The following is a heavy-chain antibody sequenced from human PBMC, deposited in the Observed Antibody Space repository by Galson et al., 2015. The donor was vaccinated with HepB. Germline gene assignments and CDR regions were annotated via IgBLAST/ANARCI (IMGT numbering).Heavy chain of an antibody. CDR3: ARARSQLGVVPAGTPNWFDP. CDR1: GGSISSGGYY. D-gene: IGHD2-2*01. J-gene: IGHJ5*02. Sequence: LSLTCTVSGGSISSGGYYWSWIRQHPGKGLEWIGYIYYSGSTYYNPSLKSRVTISVDTSKNQFSLKLSSVTAADTAVYYCARARSQLGVVPAGTPNWFDPWGQGTLVTVSS. V-gene: IGHV4-31*03. CDR2: IYYSGST.